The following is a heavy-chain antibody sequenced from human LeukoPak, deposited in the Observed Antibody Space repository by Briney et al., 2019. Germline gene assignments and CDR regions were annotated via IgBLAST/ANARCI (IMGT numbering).Heavy chain of an antibody. J-gene: IGHJ4*02. CDR1: GFTFSRYW. D-gene: IGHD3-10*01. CDR3: ARDTPSSGFDY. Sequence: GGSLRLSCAASGFTFSRYWMSWVRQAPGKGLDWVSTIVASGGSTYYADSVKGRFTISRDNSKNTLYLQMNSLRPEDTAVYYCARDTPSSGFDYWGQGTQVTVSS. CDR2: IVASGGST. V-gene: IGHV3-23*01.